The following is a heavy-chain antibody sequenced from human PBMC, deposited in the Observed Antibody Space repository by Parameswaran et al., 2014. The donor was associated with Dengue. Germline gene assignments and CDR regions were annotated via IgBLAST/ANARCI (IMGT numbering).Heavy chain of an antibody. V-gene: IGHV1-2*07. Sequence: PGASVKVSCKASGYTFTGYYMHWVRQAPGQGLEWMGWINPNSGGTKYEHKFQGRVTMTRDTSISTAYMELSRLRSDDTAVYYCARDWGAVVIAATPHDTFDIWGQGTMVTVSS. CDR2: INPNSGGT. J-gene: IGHJ3*02. CDR3: ARDWGAVVIAATPHDTFDI. CDR1: GYTFTGYY. D-gene: IGHD2-21*01.